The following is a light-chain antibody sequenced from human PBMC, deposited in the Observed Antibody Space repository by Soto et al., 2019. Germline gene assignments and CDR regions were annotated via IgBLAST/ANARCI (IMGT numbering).Light chain of an antibody. Sequence: SYELTQAPSVSVAPGQTARITCGGNNIVTKSVHWYRQKPGQAPVLVVYDDRDRPSGIPERFSGSNSGNTATLTISGVEAGDEADYYCQVWDSSSDVIFGGGTQLTVL. CDR3: QVWDSSSDVI. J-gene: IGLJ2*01. V-gene: IGLV3-21*02. CDR1: NIVTKS. CDR2: DDR.